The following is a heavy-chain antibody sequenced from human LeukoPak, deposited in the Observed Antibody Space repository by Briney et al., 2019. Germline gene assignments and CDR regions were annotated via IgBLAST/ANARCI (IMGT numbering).Heavy chain of an antibody. CDR3: ARGYCTSSRCYKEGFDY. J-gene: IGHJ4*02. CDR2: IHHSGVS. CDR1: GGSFSGYY. V-gene: IGHV4-30-2*01. D-gene: IGHD2-2*01. Sequence: NSSQTLSLTCSVSGGSFSGYYWNWFRQAPGQGLEWIGYIHHSGVSAYNPSLKSRVTMSADRSKKQFSLSLTSVTAADAAVYYCARGYCTSSRCYKEGFDYWGQGTLVIVSS.